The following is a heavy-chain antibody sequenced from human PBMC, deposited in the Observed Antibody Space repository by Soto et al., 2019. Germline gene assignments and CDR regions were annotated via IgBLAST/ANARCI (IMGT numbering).Heavy chain of an antibody. CDR2: IYYSGST. Sequence: ASETLSLTCTVSGGSISSGGYYWSWIRQHPGKGLEWIGYIYYSGSTYYNPSLKSRVTISVDTSKNQFSLKLSSVTAADTAVYYCARGVTTMGNLLAWLDSWGQGTLVTVSS. J-gene: IGHJ5*01. CDR1: GGSISSGGYY. V-gene: IGHV4-31*03. D-gene: IGHD5-18*01. CDR3: ARGVTTMGNLLAWLDS.